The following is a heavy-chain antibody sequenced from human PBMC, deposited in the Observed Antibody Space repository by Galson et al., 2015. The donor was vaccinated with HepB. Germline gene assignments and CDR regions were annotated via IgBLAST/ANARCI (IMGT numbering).Heavy chain of an antibody. CDR2: ISGYNGDT. CDR1: DYTFTSYY. CDR3: ARETYYYDYSGAFRHFDY. J-gene: IGHJ4*02. D-gene: IGHD3-22*01. V-gene: IGHV1-18*04. Sequence: SVKVSCKASDYTFTSYYIAWVRQAPGQGLEWMGWISGYNGDTNYAQKFQGRVTMTTDTSTTTAYMELRSLRSDDTAVYYCARETYYYDYSGAFRHFDYWGQGTLVTVSS.